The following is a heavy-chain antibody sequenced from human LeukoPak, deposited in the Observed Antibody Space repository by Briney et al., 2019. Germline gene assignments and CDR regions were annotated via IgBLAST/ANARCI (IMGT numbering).Heavy chain of an antibody. CDR1: GFPFSSYW. Sequence: GGSLRLSCAASGFPFSSYWMSWVRQAPGKGLEWVANIKQDGSEKYYVDSVKGRFTISRDNAKNSLYLQMNSLRAEDTAVYYCARDKTGSYYFDYWGQGTLVTVSS. V-gene: IGHV3-7*03. CDR2: IKQDGSEK. D-gene: IGHD3-10*01. J-gene: IGHJ4*02. CDR3: ARDKTGSYYFDY.